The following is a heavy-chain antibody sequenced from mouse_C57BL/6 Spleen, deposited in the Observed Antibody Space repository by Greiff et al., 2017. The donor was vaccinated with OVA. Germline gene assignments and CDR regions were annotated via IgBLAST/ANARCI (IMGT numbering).Heavy chain of an antibody. CDR3: ARWLLRDYYAMDY. Sequence: EVQLMESGGGLVKPGGSLKLSCAASGFTFSSYTMSWVRQTPEKRLEWVATISGGGGNTYYPDSVKGRFTISRDNAKNTLYLQMSSLRSEDTALYYCARWLLRDYYAMDYWGQGTSVTVSS. CDR2: ISGGGGNT. CDR1: GFTFSSYT. V-gene: IGHV5-9*01. J-gene: IGHJ4*01. D-gene: IGHD2-3*01.